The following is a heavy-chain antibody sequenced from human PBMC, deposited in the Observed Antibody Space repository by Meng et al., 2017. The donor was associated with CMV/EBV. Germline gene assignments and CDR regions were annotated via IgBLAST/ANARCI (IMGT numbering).Heavy chain of an antibody. Sequence: GVLKISCAASGFTFSSYSMNWVRQAPGKGLEWVSYISSSSSTIYYADSVKGRFTISRDNAKNSLYLQMNSLRAEDTAVYYCARDWGGTSFKHLPHNDYWGQGTLVTVSS. CDR2: ISSSSSTI. V-gene: IGHV3-48*04. CDR1: GFTFSSYS. CDR3: ARDWGGTSFKHLPHNDY. D-gene: IGHD3-16*01. J-gene: IGHJ4*02.